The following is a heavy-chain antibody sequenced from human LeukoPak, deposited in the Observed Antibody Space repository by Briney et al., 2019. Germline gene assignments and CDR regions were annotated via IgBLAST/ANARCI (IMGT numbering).Heavy chain of an antibody. CDR3: ARANDNYYYYYMDV. CDR1: GFTFSSYS. D-gene: IGHD3-9*01. V-gene: IGHV3-21*01. CDR2: ISSSSSYI. Sequence: GGSLRLPCAASGFTFSSYSMNWVRQAPGKGLEWVSSISSSSSYIYYADSVKGRFTISRDNAKKSLYLQMNSLRAEDTAVYYCARANDNYYYYYMDVWGKGTTVTISS. J-gene: IGHJ6*03.